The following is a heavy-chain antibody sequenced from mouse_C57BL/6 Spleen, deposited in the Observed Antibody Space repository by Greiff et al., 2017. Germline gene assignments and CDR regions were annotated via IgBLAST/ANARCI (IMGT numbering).Heavy chain of an antibody. CDR1: GYNFTSYW. CDR2: IHPNSGST. CDR3: ARGYDAWFAY. D-gene: IGHD2-2*01. V-gene: IGHV1-64*01. Sequence: QVKLKQSGAELVKPGASVKLSCTASGYNFTSYWMHWVKQRPGQGLEWIGMIHPNSGSTNYNEKFKGKATLTVDKSSSTAYMQLSSLTSEDSAVYYCARGYDAWFAYWGQGTLVTVSA. J-gene: IGHJ3*01.